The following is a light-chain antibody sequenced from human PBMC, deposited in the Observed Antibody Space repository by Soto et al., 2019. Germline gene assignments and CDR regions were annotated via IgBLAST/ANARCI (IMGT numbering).Light chain of an antibody. CDR1: SSDVGGYNY. Sequence: QSVLTQPASVSGSPGQSITISCTGTSSDVGGYNYLSWYQQYPGKAPKLMIFEVSNRPSGVSNRFSATKSGNTASLTISGLQTEDEADYYCCSYTGASTLVFGSGTKVTVL. CDR3: CSYTGASTLV. V-gene: IGLV2-14*01. J-gene: IGLJ1*01. CDR2: EVS.